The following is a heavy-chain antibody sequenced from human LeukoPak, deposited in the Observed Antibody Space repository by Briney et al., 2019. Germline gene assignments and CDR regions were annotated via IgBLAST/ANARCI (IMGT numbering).Heavy chain of an antibody. CDR3: ARDLYRVVVPAAILFDY. Sequence: ASVKVSCKASGYTFTGYYMHWVRQAPGQGLEWMGWINPNSGGTNYAQKFQGRVTMTRDTSISTAYMELSRLRSDDTAVYYCARDLYRVVVPAAILFDYWGQGTLVTVSS. CDR1: GYTFTGYY. D-gene: IGHD2-2*01. J-gene: IGHJ4*02. CDR2: INPNSGGT. V-gene: IGHV1-2*02.